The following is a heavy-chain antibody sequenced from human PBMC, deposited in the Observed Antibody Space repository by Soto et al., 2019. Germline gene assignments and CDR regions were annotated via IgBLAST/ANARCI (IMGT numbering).Heavy chain of an antibody. CDR3: ARDSIVGAYYYGMDV. CDR2: VYRGGST. CDR1: GYSISSGYY. D-gene: IGHD1-26*01. J-gene: IGHJ6*02. Sequence: SETLSLTCAVSGYSISSGYYWGWVRQPPGKGLEWIGSVYRGGSTSYNPSLKSRVTISVDTSKNQFSLKLSSVTAADTAVYYCARDSIVGAYYYGMDVWGQGTTVTVSS. V-gene: IGHV4-38-2*02.